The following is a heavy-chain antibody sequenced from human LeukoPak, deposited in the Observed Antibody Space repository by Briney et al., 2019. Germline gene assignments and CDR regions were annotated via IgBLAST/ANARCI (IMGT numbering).Heavy chain of an antibody. CDR2: IYYSGST. Sequence: MPSETLSLTCTVSGGSISSYYWSWIRQPPGKGLEWIGYIYYSGSTNYNPSLKSRVTISVDTSKSQFSLKLSSVTAADTAVYYCARVSSHYDFWSGYSGYLDYWGQGTLVTVSS. CDR1: GGSISSYY. D-gene: IGHD3-3*01. V-gene: IGHV4-59*01. CDR3: ARVSSHYDFWSGYSGYLDY. J-gene: IGHJ4*02.